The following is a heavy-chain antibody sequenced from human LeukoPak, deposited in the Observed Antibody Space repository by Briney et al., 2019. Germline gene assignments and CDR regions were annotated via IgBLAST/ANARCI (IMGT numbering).Heavy chain of an antibody. D-gene: IGHD1-26*01. J-gene: IGHJ6*03. CDR2: IYSGGGT. Sequence: PGGSLRLSCAASEFSLGSNYMTWVRQAPGKGLEWVSLIYSGGGTYYSDSVTGRFTISRDNSKNTLYLQMNSLRAEDTAVYYCASGIYYYYMDVWGKGTTVTISS. CDR1: EFSLGSNY. V-gene: IGHV3-66*01. CDR3: ASGIYYYYMDV.